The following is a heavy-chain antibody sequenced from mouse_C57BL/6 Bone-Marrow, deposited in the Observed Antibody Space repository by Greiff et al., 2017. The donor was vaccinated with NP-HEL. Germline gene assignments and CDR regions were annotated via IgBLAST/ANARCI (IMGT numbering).Heavy chain of an antibody. J-gene: IGHJ3*01. Sequence: QVTLKVSGPGILQPSQTLSLTCSFSGFSLSTSGMGVVWLRQPSGKGLEWLAHIWWDDDKYYNPALKSRPIIAKASSKNQVVLKIANVDTADTATDYCARIRNWWFAYWGQGTLVTVSA. CDR2: IWWDDDK. CDR3: ARIRNWWFAY. V-gene: IGHV8-8*01. CDR1: GFSLSTSGMG. D-gene: IGHD4-1*01.